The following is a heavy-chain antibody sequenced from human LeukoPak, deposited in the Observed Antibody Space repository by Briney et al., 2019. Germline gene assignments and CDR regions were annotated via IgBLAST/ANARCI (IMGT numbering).Heavy chain of an antibody. CDR3: AREYLGGYLIY. CDR2: TYYRSKWFN. V-gene: IGHV6-1*01. J-gene: IGHJ4*02. CDR1: GESVSSNNAA. D-gene: IGHD3-16*02. Sequence: SQTLSLTCAISGESVSSNNAAWTWIRQSPSRGLEWLGRTYYRSKWFNDYAVSVKSRITINPDTSKIQFFSQLNSVTPEDTAVYYCAREYLGGYLIYWGQGTLVTVSS.